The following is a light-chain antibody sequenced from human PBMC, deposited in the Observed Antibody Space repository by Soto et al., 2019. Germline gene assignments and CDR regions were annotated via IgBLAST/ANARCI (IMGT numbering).Light chain of an antibody. V-gene: IGKV3-20*01. CDR1: QSVSSIY. Sequence: DIVLTQSPGTLSLSPGERATLSCRASQSVSSIYLAWYQQKPGQAPRLLIYGASSRATGIPDRFSGSGSGTDFTLTISRLEPEDFAVYYCQQYGSSPSITFGQGTRLEIK. J-gene: IGKJ5*01. CDR3: QQYGSSPSIT. CDR2: GAS.